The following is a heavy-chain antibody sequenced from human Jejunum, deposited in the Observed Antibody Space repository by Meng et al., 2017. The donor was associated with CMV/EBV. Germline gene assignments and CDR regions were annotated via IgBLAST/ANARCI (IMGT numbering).Heavy chain of an antibody. CDR1: AYTFINYA. V-gene: IGHV1-18*01. Sequence: CKASAYTFINYAFSCVRPAPGHGLEWISWISPQPGNTNFAQKFQGRVSMTTETSTSTAYMGLRSLRSDYTAVYYCATSQRSNFFFEYWGQGTLVTVSS. J-gene: IGHJ4*02. D-gene: IGHD2/OR15-2a*01. CDR2: ISPQPGNT. CDR3: ATSQRSNFFFEY.